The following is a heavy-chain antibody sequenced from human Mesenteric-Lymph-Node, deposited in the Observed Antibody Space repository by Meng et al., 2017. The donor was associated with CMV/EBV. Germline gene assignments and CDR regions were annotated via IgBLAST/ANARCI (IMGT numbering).Heavy chain of an antibody. CDR2: INHSGST. Sequence: QVQYHQWGTGLVKPSETLSVTCAVYGGSFIGYYWNWIRQSPEKGLEWIGEINHSGSTTYNPSFTSRIIISVDTSTNQISLNLSSVTAADTAVYYCARGSSYDILTGYFDYWGQGALVTVSS. D-gene: IGHD3-9*01. J-gene: IGHJ4*02. CDR1: GGSFIGYY. V-gene: IGHV4-34*01. CDR3: ARGSSYDILTGYFDY.